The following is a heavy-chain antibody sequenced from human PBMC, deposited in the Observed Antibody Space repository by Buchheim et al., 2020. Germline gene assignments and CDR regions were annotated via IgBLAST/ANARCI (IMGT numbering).Heavy chain of an antibody. CDR3: AKDRTEKKTPFDWFFYYYGMDV. J-gene: IGHJ6*02. D-gene: IGHD3-9*01. CDR1: GFTFSSYA. Sequence: EVQLLESGGGLVQPGGSLRLSCAASGFTFSSYAMSWVRQAPGKGLEWVSAISGSGGSTYYADSVKGRFTISRDNSKNTLYLQMNSLRAEDTAVYYCAKDRTEKKTPFDWFFYYYGMDVWGQGTT. V-gene: IGHV3-23*01. CDR2: ISGSGGST.